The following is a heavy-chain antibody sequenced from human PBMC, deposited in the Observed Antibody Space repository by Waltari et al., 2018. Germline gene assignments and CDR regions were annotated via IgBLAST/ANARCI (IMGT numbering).Heavy chain of an antibody. J-gene: IGHJ4*02. V-gene: IGHV1-69*01. CDR3: ARRAPEEDGYNPSFDY. Sequence: FSSYAISWVRQAPGQGLEWMGGIIPIFGTANYAQKFQGRVTITADESTSTAYMELSSLRSEDTAVYYCARRAPEEDGYNPSFDYWGQGTLVTVSS. CDR1: FSSYA. D-gene: IGHD5-12*01. CDR2: IIPIFGTA.